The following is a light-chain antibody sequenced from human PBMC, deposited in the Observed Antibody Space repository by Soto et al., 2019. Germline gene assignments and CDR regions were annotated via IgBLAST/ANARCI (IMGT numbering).Light chain of an antibody. CDR1: QSVSSN. V-gene: IGKV3-15*01. Sequence: EIVMTQSPATLSVSPGERATLSCRASQSVSSNLAWYQQKPGQAPRLLNYGASTRTTGIPARFSGSASGTEFTLTISSLQSEDFAGYYCQQNDNWPPWTCGQGTKVVVK. CDR3: QQNDNWPPWT. J-gene: IGKJ1*01. CDR2: GAS.